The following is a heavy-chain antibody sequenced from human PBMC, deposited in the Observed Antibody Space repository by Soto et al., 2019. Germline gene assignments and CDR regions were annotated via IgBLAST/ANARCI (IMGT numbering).Heavy chain of an antibody. J-gene: IGHJ6*02. CDR3: ARDGNGYGSGSYYNYYYGMDV. Sequence: SVKVSCKASGGTFSSYAISWVRQAPGQGLEWMGGIIPIFGTANYAQKFQGRVTITADESTSTAYMELSSLRSEDTAVYYCARDGNGYGSGSYYNYYYGMDVWGQGTTVTVSS. D-gene: IGHD3-10*01. CDR1: GGTFSSYA. CDR2: IIPIFGTA. V-gene: IGHV1-69*13.